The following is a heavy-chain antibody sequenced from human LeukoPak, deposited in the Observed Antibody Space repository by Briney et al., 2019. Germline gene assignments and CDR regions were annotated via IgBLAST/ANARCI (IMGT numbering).Heavy chain of an antibody. Sequence: GGSLRLSCAASGFTFSSYAMSWVRQAPGKGLEWVSAISGSGGSTYYADSVKGRFTISRDNSKNTLYLQMNSLRDEDTALYYCARDSITTGGTVYNWFDPWGQGTLVTVSS. D-gene: IGHD1-14*01. V-gene: IGHV3-23*01. CDR3: ARDSITTGGTVYNWFDP. J-gene: IGHJ5*02. CDR1: GFTFSSYA. CDR2: ISGSGGST.